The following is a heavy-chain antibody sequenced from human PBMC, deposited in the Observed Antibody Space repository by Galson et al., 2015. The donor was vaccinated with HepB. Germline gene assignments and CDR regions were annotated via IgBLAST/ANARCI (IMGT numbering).Heavy chain of an antibody. J-gene: IGHJ4*02. D-gene: IGHD4-11*01. Sequence: SLRLSCAASGFTFSSYAMHWVRQAPGKGLQLVAVITYDGSNKYYADSVKGRFTISRDNSKNTLYLQMNSLRGEDTAVYYCATDDYSTSILYYFDYWGQGTLVTVSS. CDR1: GFTFSSYA. V-gene: IGHV3-30-3*01. CDR3: ATDDYSTSILYYFDY. CDR2: ITYDGSNK.